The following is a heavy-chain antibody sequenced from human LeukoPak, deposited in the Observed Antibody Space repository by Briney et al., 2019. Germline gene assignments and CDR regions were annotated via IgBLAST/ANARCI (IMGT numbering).Heavy chain of an antibody. D-gene: IGHD6-13*01. J-gene: IGHJ4*02. CDR3: ARASWGSSWYPFDY. V-gene: IGHV1-69*04. CDR1: GGTFSSYA. Sequence: SVKVSCKASGGTFSSYAISWVRQAPGQGLEWMGRIIPILGIANYAQKFQGRVTITADKSTSTAYMELSSLRSEDTAVYYCARASWGSSWYPFDYWGQGTLVTVSS. CDR2: IIPILGIA.